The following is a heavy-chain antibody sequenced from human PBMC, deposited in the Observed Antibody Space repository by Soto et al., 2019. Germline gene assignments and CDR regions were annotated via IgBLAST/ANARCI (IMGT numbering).Heavy chain of an antibody. CDR3: AGAARGVSPLLR. Sequence: EVQLVESGGGLVKPGGSLRLSCAASGFTFSSYSMNWVRQAPGKGLEWVSSISSSSSYIYYADSVKGRFTISRDNAKNPLYLQMNSLRAEDTAVYYWAGAARGVSPLLRWGQGTLVTVSS. V-gene: IGHV3-21*01. D-gene: IGHD6-13*01. J-gene: IGHJ1*01. CDR2: ISSSSSYI. CDR1: GFTFSSYS.